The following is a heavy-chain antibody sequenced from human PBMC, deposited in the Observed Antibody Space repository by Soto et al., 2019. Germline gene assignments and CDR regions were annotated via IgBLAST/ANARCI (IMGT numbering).Heavy chain of an antibody. CDR2: INPNSRDT. CDR3: ARASPYGDYALDY. J-gene: IGHJ4*02. D-gene: IGHD4-17*01. Sequence: VASVKVSCKASGYTFTDYYIHWVRQAPGQGLEWMGWINPNSRDTNNAQKFQGRVTMTRDTSTRTAYMELSRLRSVTAADTAVYYCARASPYGDYALDYWGQGTLVTVSS. V-gene: IGHV1-2*02. CDR1: GYTFTDYY.